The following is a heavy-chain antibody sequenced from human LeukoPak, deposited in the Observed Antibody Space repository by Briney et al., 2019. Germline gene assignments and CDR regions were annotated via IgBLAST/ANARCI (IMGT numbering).Heavy chain of an antibody. CDR1: GYSFTSYW. J-gene: IGHJ3*02. CDR2: IYPGDSDT. Sequence: GESLKISCKGSGYSFTSYWIGWVRQMPGKGLEWMGIIYPGDSDTRYSPSFQGQVTISADKSISTAYLQWSSLKASDTAMYYCARRGAVREYQLLYETLYAFDIWGQGTMVTVSS. D-gene: IGHD2-2*02. CDR3: ARRGAVREYQLLYETLYAFDI. V-gene: IGHV5-51*01.